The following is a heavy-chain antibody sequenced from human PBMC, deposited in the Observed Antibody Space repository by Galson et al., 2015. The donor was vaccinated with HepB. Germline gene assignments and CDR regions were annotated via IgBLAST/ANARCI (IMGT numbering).Heavy chain of an antibody. CDR2: ISGSGGST. CDR1: GFTFSSYA. CDR3: AKYDGHYDILTGLNWFDP. D-gene: IGHD3-9*01. J-gene: IGHJ5*02. V-gene: IGHV3-23*01. Sequence: SLRLSCAASGFTFSSYAMSWVRQAPGKGLEWVSAISGSGGSTYSADSVKGRFTISRDNSKNTLYLQMNSLRAEDTAVYYCAKYDGHYDILTGLNWFDPWGQGTLVTVSS.